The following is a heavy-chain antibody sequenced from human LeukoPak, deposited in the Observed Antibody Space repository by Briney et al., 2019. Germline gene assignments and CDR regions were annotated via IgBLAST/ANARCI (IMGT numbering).Heavy chain of an antibody. J-gene: IGHJ4*02. CDR3: ARDRYDSSGSADY. V-gene: IGHV1-2*02. D-gene: IGHD3-22*01. CDR1: GYTFTGYY. Sequence: ASVKLSCKASGYTFTGYYMHWVRRAPGQGLEWMGWINPNSGGTNYAQKFQGRVTMTRDTSISTAYMELSRLRSDDTAVYYCARDRYDSSGSADYWGQGTLVTVSS. CDR2: INPNSGGT.